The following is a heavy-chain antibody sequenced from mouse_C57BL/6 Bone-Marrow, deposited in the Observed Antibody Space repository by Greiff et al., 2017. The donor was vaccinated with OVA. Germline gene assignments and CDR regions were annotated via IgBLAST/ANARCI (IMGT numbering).Heavy chain of an antibody. V-gene: IGHV1-15*01. CDR3: TRTIYYGNWGY. CDR1: GYTFTDYE. J-gene: IGHJ2*01. CDR2: IDPETGGT. Sequence: QVQLQQSGAELVRPGASVTLSCKASGYTFTDYEMHWVKQTPVHGLEWIGAIDPETGGTAYNQKFKGKAILTADKSSSTAYMELRSLTSEDSADYYCTRTIYYGNWGYWGQGTTLTVSS. D-gene: IGHD2-1*01.